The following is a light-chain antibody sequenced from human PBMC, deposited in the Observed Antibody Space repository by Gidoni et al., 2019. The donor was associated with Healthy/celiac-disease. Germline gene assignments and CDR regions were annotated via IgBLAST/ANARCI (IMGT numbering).Light chain of an antibody. J-gene: IGKJ4*01. CDR2: DAS. Sequence: IVLTPSPATLSLSPGERATLSCRASQSVSSYLAWYQQKPGQAPRLLIYDASNRATGIPARFSGSGSGTDFTLTISRLEPEDFAVYYCQQSSNWQLTFXGXTKVEIK. CDR3: QQSSNWQLT. CDR1: QSVSSY. V-gene: IGKV3-11*01.